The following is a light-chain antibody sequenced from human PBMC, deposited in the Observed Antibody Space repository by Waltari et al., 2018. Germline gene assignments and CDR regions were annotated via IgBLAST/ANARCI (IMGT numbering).Light chain of an antibody. CDR2: EGS. CDR3: CSYARSSTPV. V-gene: IGLV2-23*01. CDR1: SSYVGSYNL. J-gene: IGLJ1*01. Sequence: QSALTQPASVSGSPGQSITISCPGTSSYVGSYNLVSWFQQPPGKAPNHMIYEGSKRPSGVSNRFSGSKSCNTASLTITGLQAEDEAHYYCCSYARSSTPVFATGTKVTVL.